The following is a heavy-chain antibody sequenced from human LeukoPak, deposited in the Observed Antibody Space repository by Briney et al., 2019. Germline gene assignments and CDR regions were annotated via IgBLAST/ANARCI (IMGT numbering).Heavy chain of an antibody. Sequence: SETLSLTCAVYGGSFSGYYWTWIRQPPGKGLEWIGETNDSGSTKYMPSLKSRVTILVDPSKNQVSLKVNSVTAADTAVYYCARGGLDSNYFDSWGQGVLLTVSS. D-gene: IGHD4-11*01. CDR2: TNDSGST. CDR1: GGSFSGYY. V-gene: IGHV4-34*01. CDR3: ARGGLDSNYFDS. J-gene: IGHJ4*02.